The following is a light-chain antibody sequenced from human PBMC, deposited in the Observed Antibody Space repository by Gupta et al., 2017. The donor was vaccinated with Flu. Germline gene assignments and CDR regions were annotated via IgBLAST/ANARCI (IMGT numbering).Light chain of an antibody. J-gene: IGLJ3*02. CDR3: SSYIARVHE. Sequence: TISCTGPTSDVDDSNYVSWYQQHPGKAPNLIIYQVNHRPSGISNRFSGSKSGNTASLTISGLQADDGADSYCSSYIARVHEFGGGPQLTVL. CDR2: QVN. V-gene: IGLV2-14*01. CDR1: TSDVDDSNY.